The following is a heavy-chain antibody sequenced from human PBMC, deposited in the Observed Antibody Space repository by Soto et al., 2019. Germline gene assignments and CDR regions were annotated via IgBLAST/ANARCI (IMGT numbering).Heavy chain of an antibody. CDR3: ARSQGGSSSLDIYYYYYYGMDV. J-gene: IGHJ6*02. CDR1: GGTFSTYA. V-gene: IGHV1-69*01. Sequence: QVPLVQSGAEVKKPGSSVKVSCKAPGGTFSTYAISWVRQAPGQGLEWMRGVIPIFGTPKYAQKFQGRVTITADESTSTGYMELRSLRSEDTAVYYCARSQGGSSSLDIYYYYYYGMDVWGQGTTVTVSS. D-gene: IGHD2-15*01. CDR2: VIPIFGTP.